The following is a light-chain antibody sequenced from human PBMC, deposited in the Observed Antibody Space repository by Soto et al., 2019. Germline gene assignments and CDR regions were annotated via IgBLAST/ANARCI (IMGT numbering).Light chain of an antibody. Sequence: SALTQPPSASGSPGQSVTISCTGTSSDVGDNYVSWYQQHVGKAPKLIIYEVSQRPSGVPDRFSGSKSGNTASLTVSGLQTEDEADYYCSAYAGSNNFVFGSGTKVTVL. J-gene: IGLJ1*01. V-gene: IGLV2-8*01. CDR3: SAYAGSNNFV. CDR2: EVS. CDR1: SSDVGDNY.